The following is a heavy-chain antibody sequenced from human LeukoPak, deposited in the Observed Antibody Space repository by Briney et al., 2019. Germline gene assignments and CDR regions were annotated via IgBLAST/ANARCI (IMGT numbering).Heavy chain of an antibody. CDR2: IHPADSDA. D-gene: IGHD2-21*01. CDR1: GYSFTSYW. J-gene: IGHJ4*02. V-gene: IGHV5-51*01. Sequence: GESLKISCKGSGYSFTSYWIGWVRQMPGKGLEWVGIIHPADSDARYSPSFQGQVTVSVDKSISTAYLQWSSLKASDTAMYYCATELWGNLHYWGQGTLVTVSS. CDR3: ATELWGNLHY.